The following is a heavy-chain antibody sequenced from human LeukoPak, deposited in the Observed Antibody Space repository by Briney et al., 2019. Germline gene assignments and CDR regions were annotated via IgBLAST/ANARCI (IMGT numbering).Heavy chain of an antibody. D-gene: IGHD6-13*01. CDR3: AGSSSLGVFDY. J-gene: IGHJ4*02. V-gene: IGHV1-69*05. CDR2: IIPIFGTA. Sequence: ASVKVSCKASGGTFSSYAISWVRQAPGQGLEWMGGIIPIFGTANYAQKFQGRVTITTDESTSTAYMELSSLRSEDTAVYYRAGSSSLGVFDYWGQGTLVTVSS. CDR1: GGTFSSYA.